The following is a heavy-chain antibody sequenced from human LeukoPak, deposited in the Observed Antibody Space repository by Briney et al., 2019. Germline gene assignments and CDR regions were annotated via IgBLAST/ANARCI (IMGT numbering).Heavy chain of an antibody. Sequence: SVKVSCKASGFTFTSSAVQWVRQARGQRLEWIGWIVVGSGNTNYAQKFQERVTITRDMSTSTAYMELSSLRSEDTAVYYCAAPDTAKSWYYYGMDVWGKGTTVTASS. V-gene: IGHV1-58*01. D-gene: IGHD5-18*01. CDR3: AAPDTAKSWYYYGMDV. J-gene: IGHJ6*04. CDR1: GFTFTSSA. CDR2: IVVGSGNT.